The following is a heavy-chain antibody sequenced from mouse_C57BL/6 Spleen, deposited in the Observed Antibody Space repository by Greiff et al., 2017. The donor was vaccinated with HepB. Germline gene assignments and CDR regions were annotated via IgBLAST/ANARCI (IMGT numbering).Heavy chain of an antibody. Sequence: EVKLVESGGGLVKPGGSLKLSCAASGFTFSSYAMSWVRQTPEKRLEWVATISDGGSYTYYPDNVKGRFTISRDNAKNNLYLQMSHLKSEDTAMYYCARDEGDYDDWYFDVWGTGTTVTVSS. CDR2: ISDGGSYT. CDR3: ARDEGDYDDWYFDV. D-gene: IGHD2-4*01. CDR1: GFTFSSYA. V-gene: IGHV5-4*01. J-gene: IGHJ1*03.